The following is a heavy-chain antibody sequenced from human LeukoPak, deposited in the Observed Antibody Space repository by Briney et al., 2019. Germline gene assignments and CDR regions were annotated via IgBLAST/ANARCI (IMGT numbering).Heavy chain of an antibody. J-gene: IGHJ6*04. V-gene: IGHV3-48*03. CDR1: GFTFSSYA. Sequence: PGGSLRLSCAASGFTFSSYAMSWVRQAPGKGLEWVSAISGSGSTIYYADSVKGRFTISRDNAKKSLYLQMNSLRAEDTAVHYCAELGITMIGGVWGKGTTVTISS. CDR3: AELGITMIGGV. D-gene: IGHD3-10*02. CDR2: ISGSGSTI.